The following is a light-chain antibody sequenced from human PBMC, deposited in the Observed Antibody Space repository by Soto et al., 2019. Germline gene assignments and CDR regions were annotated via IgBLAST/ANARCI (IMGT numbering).Light chain of an antibody. Sequence: AIQMTQSPSSLSASVGDTVTITCRASQGIRTELGWYQQKPGKAPKLLIYGASTLQGGVPSRIRGSGSGTEFTLTISSLQPEDFATYYCLQDYGYPRTFGQGTKVEIK. J-gene: IGKJ1*01. CDR1: QGIRTE. CDR3: LQDYGYPRT. V-gene: IGKV1-6*01. CDR2: GAS.